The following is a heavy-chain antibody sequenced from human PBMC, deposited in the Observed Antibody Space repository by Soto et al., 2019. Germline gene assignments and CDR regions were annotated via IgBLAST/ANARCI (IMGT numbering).Heavy chain of an antibody. CDR2: IYYSGST. Sequence: PSETLSLTCTVCGGSISSYYWSWIRQPPGKGLEWIGYIYYSGSTNYNPSLKSRVTISVDTSKNQFSLKLSSVTAADTAVYYCARDRTTVTPYYCYGMDVWGQGTTVTVSS. CDR1: GGSISSYY. V-gene: IGHV4-59*01. CDR3: ARDRTTVTPYYCYGMDV. D-gene: IGHD4-17*01. J-gene: IGHJ6*02.